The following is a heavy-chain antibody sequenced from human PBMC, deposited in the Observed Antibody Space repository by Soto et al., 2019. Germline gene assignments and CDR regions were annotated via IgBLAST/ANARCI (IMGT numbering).Heavy chain of an antibody. V-gene: IGHV4-59*01. D-gene: IGHD5-12*01. CDR2: IYYSGST. J-gene: IGHJ4*02. CDR3: ARDRAYSGYDGFDY. CDR1: GGSISSYY. Sequence: QVQLQESGPGLVKPSETLSLTCTVSGGSISSYYWSWIRQPPGKGLEWIAYIYYSGSTTYNPSLKSRVSMSVDTSKNQFSLKLSSVTAADTAVYFCARDRAYSGYDGFDYWGQGTLVTVSS.